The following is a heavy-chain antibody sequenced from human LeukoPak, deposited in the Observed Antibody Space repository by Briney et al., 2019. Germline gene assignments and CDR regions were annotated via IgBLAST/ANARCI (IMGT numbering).Heavy chain of an antibody. CDR3: ARDARGSGSYYSDY. CDR2: ISYDGSNK. V-gene: IGHV3-30-3*01. D-gene: IGHD1-26*01. J-gene: IGHJ4*02. Sequence: GGSLRLSCAASGFTFTSYAMHWVRQAPGKGLEWVAVISYDGSNKYHADSVKGRFTISRDNSKNTLYVQMNSLRAEDTAVYYCARDARGSGSYYSDYWGQGTLVTVSS. CDR1: GFTFTSYA.